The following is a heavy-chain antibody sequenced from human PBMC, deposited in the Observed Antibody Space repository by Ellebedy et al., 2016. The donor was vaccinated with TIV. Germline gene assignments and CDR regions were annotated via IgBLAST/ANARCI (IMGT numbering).Heavy chain of an antibody. J-gene: IGHJ4*02. Sequence: ASVKVSCKASGYTFTSYDINWVRQATGQGLEWMRWINPNSGGTNYAQKFQGRVTMTRDTSISTAYMELSRLRSDDTAVYYCARGCYSSATRCYFDYWGQGTLVTVSS. CDR1: GYTFTSYD. CDR2: INPNSGGT. D-gene: IGHD6-19*01. CDR3: ARGCYSSATRCYFDY. V-gene: IGHV1-2*02.